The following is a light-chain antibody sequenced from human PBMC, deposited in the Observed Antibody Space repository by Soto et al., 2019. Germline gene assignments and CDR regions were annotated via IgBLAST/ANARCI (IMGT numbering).Light chain of an antibody. Sequence: DIQMTQSPSSLSASIGDRVTITCQASQDIGNSLNWYQQKSGKAPNLLIYDVSRLGAGVPSRFSGSSSRTNFRLTISGLQREDIATYYCQQFRSVPLTFGGGTKVDIK. CDR3: QQFRSVPLT. CDR1: QDIGNS. CDR2: DVS. J-gene: IGKJ4*01. V-gene: IGKV1-33*01.